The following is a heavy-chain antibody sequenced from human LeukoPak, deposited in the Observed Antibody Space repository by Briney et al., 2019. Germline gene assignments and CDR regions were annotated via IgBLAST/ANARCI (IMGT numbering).Heavy chain of an antibody. Sequence: SETLSLTCTVSGGSISSSSYYWGWIRQPPGKGLEWIGSIYYSGSTYYNPSLKSRVTISVDTSKIQFSLKLSSVTAADTAVYYCAREGRGYSYGKRFDPWGQGTLVTVSS. CDR1: GGSISSSSYY. D-gene: IGHD5-18*01. J-gene: IGHJ5*02. V-gene: IGHV4-39*07. CDR3: AREGRGYSYGKRFDP. CDR2: IYYSGST.